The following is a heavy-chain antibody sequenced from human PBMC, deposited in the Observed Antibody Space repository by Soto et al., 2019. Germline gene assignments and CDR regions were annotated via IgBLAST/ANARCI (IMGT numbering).Heavy chain of an antibody. CDR2: IYYSGST. Sequence: SETLSLTCTVSGGSISSSSYYWGWIRQPPGKGLEWIGSIYYSGSTYYNPSLKSRVTISVDTSKNQFSLKLSSVTAADTAVYYCASLGWFDPWGQGTLVTVSS. J-gene: IGHJ5*02. CDR3: ASLGWFDP. V-gene: IGHV4-39*01. CDR1: GGSISSSSYY. D-gene: IGHD7-27*01.